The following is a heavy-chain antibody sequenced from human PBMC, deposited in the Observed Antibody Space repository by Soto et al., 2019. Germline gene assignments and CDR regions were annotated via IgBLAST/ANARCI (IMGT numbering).Heavy chain of an antibody. CDR3: ARVTRVLIWFGSSPYYYYYMDV. J-gene: IGHJ6*03. V-gene: IGHV4-59*01. Sequence: WTWIRQPPEKGLEWIGYIYYIGSTNYNPSLKSRVTISVDTSKNQFSLKLSSLTAADTAVYYCARVTRVLIWFGSSPYYYYYMDVWGKGTTVTVSS. D-gene: IGHD3-10*01. CDR2: IYYIGST.